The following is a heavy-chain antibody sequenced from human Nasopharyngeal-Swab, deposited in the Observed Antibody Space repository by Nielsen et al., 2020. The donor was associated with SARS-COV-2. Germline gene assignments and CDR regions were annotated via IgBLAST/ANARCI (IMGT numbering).Heavy chain of an antibody. CDR2: ISSSGSIT. CDR1: GFSFSEYY. Sequence: GESLKISCAASGFSFSEYYMSWIRQAPGMGLEWISDISSSGSITHYADSMKGRFTISRDNAKKSLYLQMNSLRAEDTAVYYCARGVETIHHWGQGSLVTVSS. D-gene: IGHD5-24*01. CDR3: ARGVETIHH. V-gene: IGHV3-11*04. J-gene: IGHJ1*01.